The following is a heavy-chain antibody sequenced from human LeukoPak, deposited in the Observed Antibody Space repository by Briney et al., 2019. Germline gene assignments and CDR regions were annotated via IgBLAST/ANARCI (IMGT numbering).Heavy chain of an antibody. CDR2: ISGSGGST. CDR1: GFTFSSYA. Sequence: GGSLRLSCAASGFTFSSYAMSWVRQAPGKGLEWVSAISGSGGSTYYADSVKGRYTISRDNSKNTLYLQMNSLRAEDTAVYYCAKGFDYAVWYYFDYWGQGTLVTVSS. D-gene: IGHD4-17*01. J-gene: IGHJ4*02. V-gene: IGHV3-23*01. CDR3: AKGFDYAVWYYFDY.